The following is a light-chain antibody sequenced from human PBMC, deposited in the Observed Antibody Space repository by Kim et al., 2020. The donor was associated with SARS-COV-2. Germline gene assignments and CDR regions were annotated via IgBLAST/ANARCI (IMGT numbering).Light chain of an antibody. Sequence: PEECDTLSRRPTGAVGIYVSWYPHTPDHPPRLLISGAPIRAPGIPDSFSGSGAATDFTLSIGNLAPEDFAIYYCLARGSCPPALTFGGGTKVDIK. CDR3: LARGSCPPALT. CDR2: GAP. CDR1: GAVGIY. V-gene: IGKV3D-11*01. J-gene: IGKJ4*01.